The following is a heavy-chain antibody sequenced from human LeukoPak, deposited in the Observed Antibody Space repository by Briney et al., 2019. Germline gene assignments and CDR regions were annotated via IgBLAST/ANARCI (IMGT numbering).Heavy chain of an antibody. J-gene: IGHJ4*02. CDR3: ATGIAVGVIDY. D-gene: IGHD6-19*01. V-gene: IGHV4-59*08. Sequence: SETLSLTCTVSGGSISIYYWSWIRQPPGKGLEWIGYIYYSGSTNYNPSLKSRVTISVDTSKNQFSLKLSSVTAADTAVYYCATGIAVGVIDYWGQGTLVTVSS. CDR2: IYYSGST. CDR1: GGSISIYY.